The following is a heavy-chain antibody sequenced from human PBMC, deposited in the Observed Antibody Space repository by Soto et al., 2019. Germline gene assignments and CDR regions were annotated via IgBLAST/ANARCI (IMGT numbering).Heavy chain of an antibody. J-gene: IGHJ4*02. D-gene: IGHD2-15*01. Sequence: EVQLLESGGGLVQPGGSLRLSCAASGFTFSSYAMSWVRQAPGKGLEWVSAISGSGGNTYYADSVKGRFTISRDNSKNTLYLQMNSLRAEDTAVYYCSKDLPDCSGGSCYPYYFDYWGQGTLVTVSS. CDR3: SKDLPDCSGGSCYPYYFDY. V-gene: IGHV3-23*01. CDR2: ISGSGGNT. CDR1: GFTFSSYA.